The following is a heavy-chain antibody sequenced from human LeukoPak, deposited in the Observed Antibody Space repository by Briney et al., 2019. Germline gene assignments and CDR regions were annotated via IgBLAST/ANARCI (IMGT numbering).Heavy chain of an antibody. CDR3: AKEQDYGAYVFLDF. CDR1: GFTFRSYG. Sequence: PGGSLRLSCAASGFTFRSYGMHWVRQAPGKGLEWVARISYDGSNKFYGDSVKGRFTISRDDSKNTLSLQMNSLRPEDTALYYCAKEQDYGAYVFLDFWGQGTLVTVSS. V-gene: IGHV3-30*18. J-gene: IGHJ4*02. D-gene: IGHD4-17*01. CDR2: ISYDGSNK.